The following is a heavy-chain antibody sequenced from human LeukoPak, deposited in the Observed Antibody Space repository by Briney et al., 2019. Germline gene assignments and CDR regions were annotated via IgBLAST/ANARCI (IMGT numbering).Heavy chain of an antibody. CDR2: ISGRGGSK. V-gene: IGHV3-23*01. D-gene: IGHD3-16*01. Sequence: PGGSLRLSCAASGFTFSSYAMSWVRQAPGKGLEWASAISGRGGSKYYADSVKGRFTIARDSRRDTLYLQMNSLRAEDTAVYHCAKGYYDYVWGSYYFDYWGQGTLVTVSS. CDR1: GFTFSSYA. J-gene: IGHJ4*02. CDR3: AKGYYDYVWGSYYFDY.